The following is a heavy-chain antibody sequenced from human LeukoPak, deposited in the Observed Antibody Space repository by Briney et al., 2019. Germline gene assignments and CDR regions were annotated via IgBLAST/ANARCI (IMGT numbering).Heavy chain of an antibody. Sequence: SVKVSCKASVGTFSSYAISWVRQAPGQGLEWMGRIIPILGIANYAQKFQGRVTITADKSTSTAYMELSSLRSEDTAVYYCAGVVGSGDAFDIWGQGTMVTVSS. CDR2: IIPILGIA. CDR3: AGVVGSGDAFDI. CDR1: VGTFSSYA. V-gene: IGHV1-69*04. J-gene: IGHJ3*02. D-gene: IGHD1-26*01.